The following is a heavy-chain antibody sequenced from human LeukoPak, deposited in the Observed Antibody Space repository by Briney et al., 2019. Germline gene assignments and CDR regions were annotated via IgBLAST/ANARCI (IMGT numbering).Heavy chain of an antibody. CDR2: ISISGSTT. J-gene: IGHJ1*01. V-gene: IGHV3-23*01. Sequence: GGSLRLSCAASGFTFNSYAMSWVRQAPGKGLEWVSIISISGSTTYYADSVKGRFTISRDNSKSTLYLQMNSLRAEDTAVYYCATSEDFQHWGQGTLVTVSS. D-gene: IGHD2-2*01. CDR3: ATSEDFQH. CDR1: GFTFNSYA.